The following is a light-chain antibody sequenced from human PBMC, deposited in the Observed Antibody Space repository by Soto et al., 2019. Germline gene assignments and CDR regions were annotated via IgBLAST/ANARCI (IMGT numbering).Light chain of an antibody. CDR2: DVS. Sequence: QCALPQPASVSGSPGQSIAISCTGTSIDVGGYNYVSWYQQHPGTAPKFMIYDVSNRPSGVSNRFSGSKSGNTASLTISGLQAEDEADYYCSSYTTSNTRQIVFGTGT. J-gene: IGLJ1*01. CDR3: SSYTTSNTRQIV. V-gene: IGLV2-14*01. CDR1: SIDVGGYNY.